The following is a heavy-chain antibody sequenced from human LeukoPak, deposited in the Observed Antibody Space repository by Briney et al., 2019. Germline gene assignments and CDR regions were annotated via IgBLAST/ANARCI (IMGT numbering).Heavy chain of an antibody. CDR3: AKDRTWEPYFDY. V-gene: IGHV3-23*01. CDR1: GFTFSSYG. D-gene: IGHD1-26*01. CDR2: ISGSGGST. J-gene: IGHJ4*02. Sequence: GGSLRLSCAGSGFTFSSYGMHWVRQAPGKGLEWVSAISGSGGSTYYADSVKGRFTISRDNSKNTLYLQMNSLRAEDTAVYYCAKDRTWEPYFDYWGQGTLVTVSS.